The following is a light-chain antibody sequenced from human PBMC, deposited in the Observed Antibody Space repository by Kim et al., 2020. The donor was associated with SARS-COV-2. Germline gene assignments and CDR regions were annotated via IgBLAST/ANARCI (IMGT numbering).Light chain of an antibody. CDR3: QQYGSSPYT. CDR2: DAS. CDR1: QSVCSSY. V-gene: IGKV3D-20*01. Sequence: LSPVALPPTSCGATQSVCSSYVDLYQQKRGLAPRLLISDASHRATGITDRFSGSGSGTDFTLTISRLEPEDFAVYYCQQYGSSPYTFGQGTKLEIK. J-gene: IGKJ2*01.